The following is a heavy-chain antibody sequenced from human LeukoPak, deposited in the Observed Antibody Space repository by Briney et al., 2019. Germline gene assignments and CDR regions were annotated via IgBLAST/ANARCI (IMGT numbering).Heavy chain of an antibody. D-gene: IGHD6-19*01. V-gene: IGHV3-7*01. Sequence: HTGGSLRLSCAASGFTFSSYWMSWVRQAPGKGLEWVANIKQDGSEKYYVDSVKGRFTISRDNAKNSLYLQMNSLRAEDTAVYYCAKSDQKAGYSSGWYTYYYYGMDVWGQGTTVTVSS. CDR3: AKSDQKAGYSSGWYTYYYYGMDV. J-gene: IGHJ6*02. CDR2: IKQDGSEK. CDR1: GFTFSSYW.